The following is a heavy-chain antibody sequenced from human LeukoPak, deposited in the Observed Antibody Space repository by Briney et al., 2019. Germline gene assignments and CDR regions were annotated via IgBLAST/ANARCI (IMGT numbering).Heavy chain of an antibody. J-gene: IGHJ4*02. V-gene: IGHV4-34*01. CDR1: GGSFSGYY. CDR2: INHSGST. CDR3: ARADSGYDSADY. D-gene: IGHD5-12*01. Sequence: SETLSLTCAVYGGSFSGYYWSWIRQPPGKGLEWIGEINHSGSTNYNPSLKSRVTISVDTSKNQFSLKLSSVTAADTAVYYCARADSGYDSADYWGQGTLVTVSS.